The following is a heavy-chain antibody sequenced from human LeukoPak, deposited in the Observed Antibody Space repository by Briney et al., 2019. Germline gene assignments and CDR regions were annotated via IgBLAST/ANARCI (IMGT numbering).Heavy chain of an antibody. V-gene: IGHV3-7*01. CDR2: IKQDGSEK. D-gene: IGHD6-13*01. J-gene: IGHJ2*01. CDR1: GFTFSSYW. Sequence: GGSLRLSCAASGFTFSSYWMSWVRQAPGKGLEWVANIKQDGSEKYYVDSVRGRFTISRDNTKNSLYLQMSSLRAGDTAVYYCARAAYSSTWYSRYFGLWGRGTLVTVSS. CDR3: ARAAYSSTWYSRYFGL.